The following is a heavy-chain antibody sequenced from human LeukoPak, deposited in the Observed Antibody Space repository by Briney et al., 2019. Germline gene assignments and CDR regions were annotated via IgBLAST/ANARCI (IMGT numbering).Heavy chain of an antibody. CDR2: IRSKANSYAT. CDR3: TRQSLWFGEYERYYYYYYMDV. J-gene: IGHJ6*03. CDR1: GFTFSGSA. Sequence: GGSLRLSCAASGFTFSGSAMHWVRQASGKGLEWVGRIRSKANSYATAYAASVKGRFTISRDDSKNTAYLQMNSPKTEDTAVYYCTRQSLWFGEYERYYYYYYMDVWGKGTTVTVSS. D-gene: IGHD3-10*01. V-gene: IGHV3-73*01.